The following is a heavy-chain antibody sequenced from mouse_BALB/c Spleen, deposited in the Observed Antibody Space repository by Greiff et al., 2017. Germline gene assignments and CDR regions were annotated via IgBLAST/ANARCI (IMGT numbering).Heavy chain of an antibody. CDR2: IYPGNSDT. D-gene: IGHD1-1*01. J-gene: IGHJ3*01. Sequence: EVKLVESGTVLARPGASVKMSCKASGYTFTSYWMHWVKQRPGQGLEWIGAIYPGNSDTSYNQKFKGKAKLTAVTSTSTAYMELSSLTNEDSAVYYCTNYYGSRFAYWGQGTLVTVSA. V-gene: IGHV1-5*01. CDR3: TNYYGSRFAY. CDR1: GYTFTSYW.